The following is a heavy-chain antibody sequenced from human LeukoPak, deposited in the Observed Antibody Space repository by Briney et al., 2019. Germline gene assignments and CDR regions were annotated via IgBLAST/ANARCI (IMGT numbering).Heavy chain of an antibody. CDR1: GYSFTSYW. J-gene: IGHJ4*02. Sequence: GESLQISFKASGYSFTSYWIGWVRQMPGKGLECMGIIHPGDSETRYSPSFQGQVTISADKSISTAYLQWSGLKASDTAMYHCARRLGATQPYFDFWGQGALVTVSS. CDR2: IHPGDSET. CDR3: ARRLGATQPYFDF. V-gene: IGHV5-51*01. D-gene: IGHD1-26*01.